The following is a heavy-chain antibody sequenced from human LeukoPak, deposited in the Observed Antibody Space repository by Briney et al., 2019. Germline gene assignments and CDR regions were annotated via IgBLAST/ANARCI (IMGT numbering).Heavy chain of an antibody. CDR1: GFTFSTFG. J-gene: IGHJ3*02. CDR2: ISYDGNEK. Sequence: PGGSLRLSCAASGFTFSTFGLHWVRQAPGKGLEWVAVISYDGNEKHYADSVKGRFTISRDNSKNTLYLQMNSLRAEDTAVYYCAREAGGTIAFDIWGQGTMVTVSS. V-gene: IGHV3-30*03. D-gene: IGHD1-1*01. CDR3: AREAGGTIAFDI.